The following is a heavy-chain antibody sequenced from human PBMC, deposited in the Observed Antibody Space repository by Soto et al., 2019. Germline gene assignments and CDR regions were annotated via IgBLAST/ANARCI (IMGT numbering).Heavy chain of an antibody. CDR1: GFTFSGYA. CDR3: ARGSSSWYRDAFDI. CDR2: ISYDGSNK. Sequence: QVQLVESGGGVVQPGRSLRLSCAASGFTFSGYAMHWVRQAPGKGLEWVAVISYDGSNKYYADSVKGRFTISRDNSKNTLYLQMNSLRAEDTAVYYCARGSSSWYRDAFDIWGQGTMVTVSS. D-gene: IGHD6-13*01. V-gene: IGHV3-30-3*01. J-gene: IGHJ3*02.